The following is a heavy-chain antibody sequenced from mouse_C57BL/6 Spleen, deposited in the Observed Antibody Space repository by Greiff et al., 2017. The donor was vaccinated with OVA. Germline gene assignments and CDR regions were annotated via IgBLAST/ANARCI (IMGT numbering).Heavy chain of an antibody. CDR1: GFTFSSYG. CDR2: ISSGGSYT. J-gene: IGHJ3*01. Sequence: EVKLMESGGDLVKPGGSLKLSCAASGFTFSSYGMSWVRQTPDKRLEWVATISSGGSYTYYPDSVKGRFTISRDNAKNTLYLQMSSLKSEDTAMYYCSRRGEYDGTSFAYWGQGTLLTVSA. D-gene: IGHD2-14*01. V-gene: IGHV5-6*02. CDR3: SRRGEYDGTSFAY.